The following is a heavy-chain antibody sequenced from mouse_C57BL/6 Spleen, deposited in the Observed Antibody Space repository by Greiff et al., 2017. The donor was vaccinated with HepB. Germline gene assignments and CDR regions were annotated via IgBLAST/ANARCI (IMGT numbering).Heavy chain of an antibody. J-gene: IGHJ1*03. CDR1: GFSLTSYG. CDR2: IWRGGST. CDR3: AKSRYYYGSSPYWYFDV. V-gene: IGHV2-5*01. Sequence: QVQLKESGPGLVQPSQSLSITCTVSGFSLTSYGVHWVRQSPGKGLEWLGVIWRGGSTDYNAAFMSRLSITKDNSKSQVFFKMNSLQADDTAIYYCAKSRYYYGSSPYWYFDVWGTGTTVTVSS. D-gene: IGHD1-1*01.